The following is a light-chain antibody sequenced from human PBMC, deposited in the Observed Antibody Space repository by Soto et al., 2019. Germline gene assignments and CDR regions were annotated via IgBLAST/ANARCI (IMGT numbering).Light chain of an antibody. V-gene: IGLV4-69*01. CDR2: LNNDGSH. Sequence: QSVLTQSPSASASLGASVKLTCTLSSGHSSYAIAWHQMQPGKGPRYLMDLNNDGSHTKGDGIPDRFSGSSSGAERYLIISSRQSEDEADYYCQTWGTGFQVFGGGTKLTVL. CDR3: QTWGTGFQV. J-gene: IGLJ2*01. CDR1: SGHSSYA.